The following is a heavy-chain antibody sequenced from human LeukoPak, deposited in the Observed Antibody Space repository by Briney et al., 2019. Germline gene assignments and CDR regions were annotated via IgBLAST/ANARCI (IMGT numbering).Heavy chain of an antibody. CDR3: ASYDFWSGWHDY. J-gene: IGHJ4*02. V-gene: IGHV4-59*01. CDR1: GGSISSYY. D-gene: IGHD3-3*01. CDR2: IYYSGST. Sequence: SETLSLTCTVSGGSISSYYWSWIRQPPGKGLEWIGYIYYSGSTNYNPSLKSRVTISVDTSKNQFSLKLSSVTAADTAVYYCASYDFWSGWHDYWGQGTLVTVSS.